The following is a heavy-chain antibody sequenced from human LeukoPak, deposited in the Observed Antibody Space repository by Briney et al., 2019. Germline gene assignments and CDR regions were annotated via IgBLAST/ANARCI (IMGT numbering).Heavy chain of an antibody. V-gene: IGHV3-21*01. J-gene: IGHJ5*02. CDR2: ISSSSSYI. CDR1: GFTFSSYI. Sequence: GGSLRLSCAASGFTFSSYIMNWVRRAPGKGLEWVSSISSSSSYIYYADSVKGRFTISRDNAKNSLYLQMNSLGGEDTAVYYCATGPGNWFDPWGQGTLVTVSS. CDR3: ATGPGNWFDP. D-gene: IGHD7-27*01.